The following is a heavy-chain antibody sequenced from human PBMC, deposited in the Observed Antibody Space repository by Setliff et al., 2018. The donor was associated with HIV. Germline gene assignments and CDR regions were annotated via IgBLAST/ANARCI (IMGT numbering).Heavy chain of an antibody. V-gene: IGHV1-2*02. CDR2: INPNGGET. CDR3: VRGGDYCSSTSCYDPFDS. D-gene: IGHD2-2*01. CDR1: GYTFTSYF. J-gene: IGHJ4*02. Sequence: ASVKVSCKAFGYTFTSYFLHWVRQAPGQGLEWMGWINPNGGETNFAHKFQGRVTLTSDTSISTAYMELLRLRSDDTSVFYCVRGGDYCSSTSCYDPFDSWGQGTPVTVSS.